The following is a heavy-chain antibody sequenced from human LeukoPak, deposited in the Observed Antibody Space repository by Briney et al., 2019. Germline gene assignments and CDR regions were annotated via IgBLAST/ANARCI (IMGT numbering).Heavy chain of an antibody. V-gene: IGHV4-4*07. Sequence: PSETLSLTCTVSGDSISSYYWSWIRRPAGKGLEWIGRIYTSGSTNYNPSLKSRLTMSVDTSKNQFSLKLSSVTAADTAVYYCARDVVAAAGTWDYWGQGTLVTVSS. J-gene: IGHJ4*02. CDR3: ARDVVAAAGTWDY. D-gene: IGHD6-13*01. CDR2: IYTSGST. CDR1: GDSISSYY.